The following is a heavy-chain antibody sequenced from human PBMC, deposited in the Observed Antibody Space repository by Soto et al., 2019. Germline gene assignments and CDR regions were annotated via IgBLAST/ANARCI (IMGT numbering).Heavy chain of an antibody. CDR1: GYTFTSYD. Sequence: QVQLVQSGAEVKKPGASVKVSCKASGYTFTSYDINRVRQATGQGLEWMGWMNPNSGNTGYAQKFQGRVTMTRNTSISTAYMELSSLRSEDTAVYYCARAGRYCSGGSCVHPTYWGQGTLVTVSS. J-gene: IGHJ4*02. CDR3: ARAGRYCSGGSCVHPTY. CDR2: MNPNSGNT. D-gene: IGHD2-15*01. V-gene: IGHV1-8*01.